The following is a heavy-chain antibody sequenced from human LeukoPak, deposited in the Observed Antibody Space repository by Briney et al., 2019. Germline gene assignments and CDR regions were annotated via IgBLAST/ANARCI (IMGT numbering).Heavy chain of an antibody. D-gene: IGHD6-13*01. CDR1: GYTFTGYY. J-gene: IGHJ6*02. V-gene: IGHV1-2*02. CDR3: ARNPPPIAAVGTEVFYYYYGMDV. CDR2: INPNSGGT. Sequence: GASVKVSCKASGYTFTGYYMHWVRQAPGQGLEWMGWINPNSGGTNYAQKFQGRVTMTRDTSISTAYMELSRLRSDDTAVYYCARNPPPIAAVGTEVFYYYYGMDVWGQGTTVTVSS.